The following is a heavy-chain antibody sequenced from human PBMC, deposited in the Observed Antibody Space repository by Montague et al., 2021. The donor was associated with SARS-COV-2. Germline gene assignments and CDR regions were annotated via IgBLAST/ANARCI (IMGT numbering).Heavy chain of an antibody. J-gene: IGHJ4*02. CDR2: INRDGSYT. CDR3: ARRGHNSGYDLFDFDY. Sequence: SLRLSCAASGFDFSNYWMNWVRQAPGEGLVWVSHINRDGSYTNHEESXXGRLTISRDNAKNTLHLQMNSLRVEDTAVYFCARRGHNSGYDLFDFDYWGQGTLVTVSS. V-gene: IGHV3-74*01. CDR1: GFDFSNYW. D-gene: IGHD5-12*01.